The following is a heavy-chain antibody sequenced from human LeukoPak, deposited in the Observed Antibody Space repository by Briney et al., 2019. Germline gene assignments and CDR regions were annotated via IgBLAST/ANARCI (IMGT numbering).Heavy chain of an antibody. Sequence: TSETLSLTCAVYGGSFSGYYWSWIRQPPGKGLEWIGEINHSGSTNHNPSLKSRVTISVDTSKNQFSLKLSSVTAADTAVYYCARILVATIKGGSVDYWGQGTLVTVSS. CDR3: ARILVATIKGGSVDY. J-gene: IGHJ4*02. CDR1: GGSFSGYY. V-gene: IGHV4-34*01. D-gene: IGHD5-12*01. CDR2: INHSGST.